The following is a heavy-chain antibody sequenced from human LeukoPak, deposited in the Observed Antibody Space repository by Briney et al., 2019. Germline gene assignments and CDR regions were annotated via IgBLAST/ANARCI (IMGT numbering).Heavy chain of an antibody. D-gene: IGHD3-3*01. CDR3: AIDTGYDFWSGYFGY. CDR2: ISYDGSNK. J-gene: IGHJ4*02. V-gene: IGHV3-30*01. CDR1: GFTFSSYA. Sequence: GRSLRLSCAASGFTFSSYAMHWVRQAPGKGLEWVAVISYDGSNKYYADSVKGRFTISRDNSKNTLYLQMNSLRAEDTAVYYCAIDTGYDFWSGYFGYWGQGTLVTVSS.